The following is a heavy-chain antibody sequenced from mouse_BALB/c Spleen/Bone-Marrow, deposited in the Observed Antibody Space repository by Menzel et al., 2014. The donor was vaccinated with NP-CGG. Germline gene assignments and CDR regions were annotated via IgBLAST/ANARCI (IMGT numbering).Heavy chain of an antibody. CDR1: GFTFSSFG. Sequence: EVMLVESGGGLVQPGGFRKLSCAASGFTFSSFGMHWVRQAPEKGLEWVAYISSGSSTIYYTDTVKGRFTISRDNPKNTLFLQMTSLRSEDTAMYYCARSDGNYDYAMDYWGQGTSVTVSS. CDR3: ARSDGNYDYAMDY. D-gene: IGHD2-1*01. CDR2: ISSGSSTI. J-gene: IGHJ4*01. V-gene: IGHV5-17*02.